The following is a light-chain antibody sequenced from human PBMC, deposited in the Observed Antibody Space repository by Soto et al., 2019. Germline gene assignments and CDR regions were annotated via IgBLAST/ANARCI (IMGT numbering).Light chain of an antibody. J-gene: IGKJ3*01. CDR1: QDIRNY. CDR3: QQYDNLFT. CDR2: DAS. Sequence: DIPMTQSPSSLSASVGDRVTITCQASQDIRNYLNWYQQKPGKAPKLLIYDASNLERGVPSRFSGSGSGTDFTFTITSLQPEDMATYYCQQYDNLFTFGPGTKVDLK. V-gene: IGKV1-33*01.